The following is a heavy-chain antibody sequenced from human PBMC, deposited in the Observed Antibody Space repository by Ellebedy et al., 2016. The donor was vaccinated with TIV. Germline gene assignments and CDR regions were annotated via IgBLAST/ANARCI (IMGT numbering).Heavy chain of an antibody. D-gene: IGHD4-17*01. J-gene: IGHJ5*02. CDR2: INHSGSS. V-gene: IGHV4-34*01. Sequence: SETLSLTXAVNGGSFSGYYWSWIRQPPGKGLEWIGEINHSGSSNYNPSLKSRVTISTDTSKNQFSLKLSSVTAADTAVYYCARDLRFDYGDINWFDPWGQGTLVTVSS. CDR1: GGSFSGYY. CDR3: ARDLRFDYGDINWFDP.